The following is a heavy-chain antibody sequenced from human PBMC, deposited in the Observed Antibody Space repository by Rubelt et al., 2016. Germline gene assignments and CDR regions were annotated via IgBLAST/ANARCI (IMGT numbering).Heavy chain of an antibody. CDR1: GGSFSGYY. CDR3: ASRMGIVATAFDY. CDR2: INHSGST. J-gene: IGHJ4*02. D-gene: IGHD5-12*01. Sequence: QVQLQQWGAGLLKPSETLSLTCAVYGGSFSGYYWSWIRQPPGKGLEWIGEINHSGSTNYNPSLKSRGTISVETSKNQFSLKLSSVTAADTAVYYCASRMGIVATAFDYWGQGTLVTVSS. V-gene: IGHV4-34*01.